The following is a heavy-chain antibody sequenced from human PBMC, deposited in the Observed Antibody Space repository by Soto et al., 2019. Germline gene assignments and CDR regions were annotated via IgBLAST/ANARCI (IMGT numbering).Heavy chain of an antibody. Sequence: QVQLVESGGGVVQPGRSLRLSCAASGFTFSSYAMHWVRQAPGKGLEWVAVISYDGSNKYYADSVKGRFTISRDNSKNTLYLQMNSLRAEDTAVYYCARGIPITMIVVVIRPPDYWGQGTMVTVSS. J-gene: IGHJ4*02. CDR3: ARGIPITMIVVVIRPPDY. CDR1: GFTFSSYA. D-gene: IGHD3-22*01. V-gene: IGHV3-30-3*01. CDR2: ISYDGSNK.